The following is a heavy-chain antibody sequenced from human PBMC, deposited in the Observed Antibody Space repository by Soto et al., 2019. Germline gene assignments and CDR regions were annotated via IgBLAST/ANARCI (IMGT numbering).Heavy chain of an antibody. J-gene: IGHJ3*02. CDR1: GYTFTNHG. CDR2: INPYNANT. D-gene: IGHD3-16*01. Sequence: QVQLVQSGTEVKKPGASVKVSCMTSGYTFTNHGINWVRQAPGQGLEWMGWINPYNANTNSAQKLQGRVTLATETFTPTAYMDLRSLTSDDTAVCYCARDRVAGIWGDAFDIWGQGTVVTVSS. CDR3: ARDRVAGIWGDAFDI. V-gene: IGHV1-18*04.